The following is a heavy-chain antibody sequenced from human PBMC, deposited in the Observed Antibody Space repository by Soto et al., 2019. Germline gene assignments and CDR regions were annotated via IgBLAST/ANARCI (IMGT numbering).Heavy chain of an antibody. CDR2: MNPNIGNA. V-gene: IGHV1-8*01. D-gene: IGHD3-3*01. Sequence: ASVKVSCKASGYTFTSYDINWVRQATGQGLEWMGWMNPNIGNAGYAQKFQGRVTMTRNKSISTAYMELSSLRSEDTAVYYCARGTVLEWLLSSHYYYGMDVWGQGTTVTVSS. CDR1: GYTFTSYD. J-gene: IGHJ6*02. CDR3: ARGTVLEWLLSSHYYYGMDV.